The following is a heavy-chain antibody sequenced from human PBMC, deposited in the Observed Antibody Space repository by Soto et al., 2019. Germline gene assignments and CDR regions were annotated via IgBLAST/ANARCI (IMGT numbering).Heavy chain of an antibody. CDR2: IYYSVST. CDR3: AREQVDCSGSYPH. Sequence: QVQLQESGPGLVKPSETLSLTCTVSVGSISSYYWSWIRQHPGKGLEWIGYIYYSVSTNYNPSLNMRVTISVDTSKNQFSLKLSSVTAADTAVYYCAREQVDCSGSYPHWGQGTMVTVSS. V-gene: IGHV4-59*01. J-gene: IGHJ1*01. CDR1: VGSISSYY. D-gene: IGHD3-10*02.